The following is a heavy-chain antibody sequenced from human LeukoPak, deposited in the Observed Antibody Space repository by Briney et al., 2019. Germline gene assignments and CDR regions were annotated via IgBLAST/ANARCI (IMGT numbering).Heavy chain of an antibody. J-gene: IGHJ4*02. V-gene: IGHV3-30*02. D-gene: IGHD2-15*01. CDR3: AKDPLIVVVVAATQNYFDY. Sequence: SGGSLRLSCAASGFTFSSYDMHWVRQTPGKGLEWVVFIRHDGNKRNYADSVKGRFTISRDNSKNTLYLQMNSLRAEDTAVYYCAKDPLIVVVVAATQNYFDYWGQGTLVTVSS. CDR1: GFTFSSYD. CDR2: IRHDGNKR.